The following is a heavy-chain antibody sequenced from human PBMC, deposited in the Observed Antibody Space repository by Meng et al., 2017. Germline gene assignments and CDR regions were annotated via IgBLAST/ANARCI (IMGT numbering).Heavy chain of an antibody. CDR1: GGSISSYY. Sequence: GSPRLSCTVSGGSISSYYWSWIRQPAGKGLEWIGRIYTSGSTNYNPSLKSRVTMSVDTSKNQFSLKLSSVTAADTAVYYCARDLGIAVAPYWGQGTLVTVSS. CDR3: ARDLGIAVAPY. D-gene: IGHD6-19*01. CDR2: IYTSGST. V-gene: IGHV4-4*07. J-gene: IGHJ4*02.